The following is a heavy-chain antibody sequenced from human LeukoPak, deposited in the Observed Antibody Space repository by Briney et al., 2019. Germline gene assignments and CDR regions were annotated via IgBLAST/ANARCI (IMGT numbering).Heavy chain of an antibody. J-gene: IGHJ4*02. D-gene: IGHD4-23*01. CDR3: AKAVPKAVVTPSFDY. Sequence: GGSLRLSCAASGFTFSSYGMSWVRQAPGKGLESVSAISGSAVSTYYADSVKGRFTISRDNSKNTLYLQMNSLRVEDTAVYYCAKAVPKAVVTPSFDYWGQGTLVTVSS. CDR2: ISGSAVST. V-gene: IGHV3-23*01. CDR1: GFTFSSYG.